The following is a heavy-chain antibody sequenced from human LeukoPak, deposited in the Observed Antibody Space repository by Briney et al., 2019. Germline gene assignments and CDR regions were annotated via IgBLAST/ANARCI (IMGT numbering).Heavy chain of an antibody. V-gene: IGHV3-15*01. J-gene: IGHJ4*02. D-gene: IGHD6-19*01. CDR2: IKSKTDGGTT. CDR1: GFTFSNAW. CDR3: TTQDIIAVAGLFGY. Sequence: PGGSLRLSCAASGFTFSNAWMSWVRQAPGKGLEWVGRIKSKTDGGTTDYAAPVKGRFTISRDDSKNTLYLQMNSLKTEDTAVYYCTTQDIIAVAGLFGYWGQGTLVTVSS.